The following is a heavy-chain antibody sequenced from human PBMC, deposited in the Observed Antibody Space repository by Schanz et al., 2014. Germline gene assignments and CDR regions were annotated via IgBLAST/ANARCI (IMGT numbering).Heavy chain of an antibody. J-gene: IGHJ4*02. D-gene: IGHD3-22*01. CDR3: ATWRGDDSGGHGQFDY. CDR2: ISTSGST. CDR1: GGSISSYY. Sequence: QMQLQESGPGLVKPSETLSLTCTVSGGSISSYYWNWIRQPAGKGLEWIGRISTSGSTNYNPSLRSRVSMSIGTSKTPFSLRLSSLTAADTAVYYCATWRGDDSGGHGQFDYWGQGALVTVSS. V-gene: IGHV4-4*07.